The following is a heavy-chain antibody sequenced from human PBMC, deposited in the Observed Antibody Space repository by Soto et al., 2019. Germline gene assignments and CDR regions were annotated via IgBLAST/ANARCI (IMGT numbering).Heavy chain of an antibody. D-gene: IGHD6-6*01. J-gene: IGHJ4*02. CDR3: ARARPPVYYFDY. V-gene: IGHV3-30-3*01. Sequence: PGGSLRLSCAASGFTFSSYAMHWVRQAPGKGLEWVAVISYDGSNKYYADSVKGRFTISRDNSKNTLYLQMNSLRAEDTAVYYCARARPPVYYFDYWGQGTLVTVSS. CDR2: ISYDGSNK. CDR1: GFTFSSYA.